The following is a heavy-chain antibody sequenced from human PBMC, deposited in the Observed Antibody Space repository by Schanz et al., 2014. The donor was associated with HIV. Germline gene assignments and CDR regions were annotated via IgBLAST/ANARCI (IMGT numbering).Heavy chain of an antibody. D-gene: IGHD2-21*02. CDR1: GFTFSNYG. CDR3: VRGDPIGSF. CDR2: ISYDGSNK. V-gene: IGHV3-30*03. Sequence: VQLVESGGGLVKPGGSLRLSCAASGFTFSNYGMNWVRQAPGKGLEWVAVISYDGSNKYYGDSSKGRFTISRDNTKNSLFLQMSSLRAEDTAIYYCVRGDPIGSFWGQGTLVTVSS. J-gene: IGHJ4*02.